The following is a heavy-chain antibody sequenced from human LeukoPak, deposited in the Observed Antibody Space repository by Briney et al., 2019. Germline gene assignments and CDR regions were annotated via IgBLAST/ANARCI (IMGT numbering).Heavy chain of an antibody. D-gene: IGHD2-2*01. Sequence: SETLSLTCAVSSGSISNSNWWSWVRQPPGKGLEWIGEIYHSGSTNYNPSLKSRVTISVDKSKNQFSLKLSSVTAADTAVYYCARRYQLLVINDAFDIWGQGTMVTVSS. V-gene: IGHV4-4*02. CDR1: SGSISNSNW. CDR3: ARRYQLLVINDAFDI. CDR2: IYHSGST. J-gene: IGHJ3*02.